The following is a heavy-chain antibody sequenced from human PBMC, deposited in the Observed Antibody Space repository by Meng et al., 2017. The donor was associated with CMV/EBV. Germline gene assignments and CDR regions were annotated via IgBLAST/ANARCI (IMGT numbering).Heavy chain of an antibody. CDR2: IYYSGST. CDR1: GGSISSSSYY. D-gene: IGHD3-10*01. J-gene: IGHJ4*02. V-gene: IGHV4-39*01. Sequence: GSLRLSCTVSGGSISSSSYYWGWIRQPPGKGLEWIGGIYYSGSTYYNPSLKSRVTISVDTSKNQFSLKLSSVTAADTAVYYCARAWEFFDYWGQGTLVTVSS. CDR3: ARAWEFFDY.